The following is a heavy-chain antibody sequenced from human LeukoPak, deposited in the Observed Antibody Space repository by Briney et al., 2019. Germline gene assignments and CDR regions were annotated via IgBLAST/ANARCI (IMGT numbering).Heavy chain of an antibody. CDR2: ISSSSSYI. CDR3: APRLWGIAAAGTGESDY. V-gene: IGHV3-21*04. D-gene: IGHD6-13*01. CDR1: GFTLSSYS. J-gene: IGHJ4*02. Sequence: PGGSLRLSCAASGFTLSSYSMKWVRQAPGKGLEWVSSISSSSSYIYYADSVRGRFTISRDNAKNSLYLQMNSLRAEDTALYYCAPRLWGIAAAGTGESDYWGQGTLVTVSS.